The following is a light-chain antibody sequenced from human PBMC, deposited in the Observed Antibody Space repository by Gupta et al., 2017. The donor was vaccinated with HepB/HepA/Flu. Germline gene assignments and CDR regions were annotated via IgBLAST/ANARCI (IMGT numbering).Light chain of an antibody. J-gene: IGLJ1*01. CDR3: SSYTSSSTLV. V-gene: IGLV2-14*01. CDR2: DVS. Sequence: QSALTQPATVSGSPGQSINISCTGTCSDVGGYNYVSWYQQHPGKAPKLMIYDVSNRHSGVSNRFSGSKSGNTDSLTISGLQAEDEADYYCSSYTSSSTLVFGTGTKVTVL. CDR1: CSDVGGYNY.